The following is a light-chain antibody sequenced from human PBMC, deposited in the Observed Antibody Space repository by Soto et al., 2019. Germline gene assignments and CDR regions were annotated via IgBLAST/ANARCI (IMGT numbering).Light chain of an antibody. CDR3: ETWDTSLSVVV. CDR2: ENT. CDR1: SSNIGSNY. J-gene: IGLJ2*01. V-gene: IGLV1-51*02. Sequence: QSVLTQPPSVSAAPGQKVTISCSGSSSNIGSNYVSWYQQLPGTAPKLLIYENTKRPSGIPDRFSGSKSGTSATLGITGLQTGDEADYYCETWDTSLSVVVFGGGTQLTVL.